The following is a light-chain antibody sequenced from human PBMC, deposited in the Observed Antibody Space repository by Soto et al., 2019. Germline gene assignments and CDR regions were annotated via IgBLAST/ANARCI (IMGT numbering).Light chain of an antibody. CDR3: QQYFNWPLTWT. V-gene: IGKV3-15*01. J-gene: IGKJ1*01. Sequence: EVVLIQAPATLSVSAGAIVTLSCRASQSVRTNVAWYQQIPCQAPRLLVCGASTRATGVPARFTGSGSGIEFSLSISTLLSEDSAFYYCQQYFNWPLTWTFGPGTKVDIK. CDR1: QSVRTN. CDR2: GAS.